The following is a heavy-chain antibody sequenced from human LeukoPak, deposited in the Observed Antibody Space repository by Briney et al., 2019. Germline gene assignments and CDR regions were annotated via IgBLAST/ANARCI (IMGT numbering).Heavy chain of an antibody. CDR3: ARELNRILIAALNYYYGMDV. V-gene: IGHV3-30*04. Sequence: PGRSLKLSCAAPGFTFSSYAMHWVRQAPGKGLEWVAVILYEGSNKYYADSVKGRFTISRDNSKNTLYLQMNSLRAEDTAVYYCARELNRILIAALNYYYGMDVWGQGTTVTVSS. CDR1: GFTFSSYA. J-gene: IGHJ6*02. D-gene: IGHD6-13*01. CDR2: ILYEGSNK.